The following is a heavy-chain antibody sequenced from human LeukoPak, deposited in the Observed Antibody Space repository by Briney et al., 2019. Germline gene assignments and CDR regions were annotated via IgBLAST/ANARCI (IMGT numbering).Heavy chain of an antibody. CDR3: ATVAAAGTDMRIGDY. Sequence: SETLSLTCTVSGGSISSYYWSWIRQPPGKGLEWIGYIYYSGSTNYNPSLKSRVTISVDTSKNQFSLKLSSVTAADTAVYYCATVAAAGTDMRIGDYWGQGTLVTVSS. CDR2: IYYSGST. CDR1: GGSISSYY. J-gene: IGHJ4*02. V-gene: IGHV4-59*08. D-gene: IGHD6-13*01.